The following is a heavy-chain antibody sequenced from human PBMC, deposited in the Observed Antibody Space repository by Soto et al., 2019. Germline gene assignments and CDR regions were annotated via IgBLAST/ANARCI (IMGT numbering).Heavy chain of an antibody. J-gene: IGHJ6*02. CDR1: GDTFTSYD. CDR3: ASHHYDILTGYPYYYYGMDV. CDR2: MNPNSGNT. Sequence: ASVKVSCKASGDTFTSYDMHWVRQATGKGLEWMGWMNPNSGNTGYAQKFQGRVTMTRNTSISTAYMELSSLRSEDTAVYYCASHHYDILTGYPYYYYGMDVWGQGTTVTVSS. D-gene: IGHD3-9*01. V-gene: IGHV1-8*02.